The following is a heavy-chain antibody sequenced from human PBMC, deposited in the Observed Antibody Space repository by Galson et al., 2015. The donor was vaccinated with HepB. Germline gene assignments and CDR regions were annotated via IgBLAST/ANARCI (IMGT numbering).Heavy chain of an antibody. D-gene: IGHD3-10*01. Sequence: SLRLSCAASGFTFSNAWMNWVRQAPGKGLEWVGRIKSKTDGGTTDYAAPVKGRFTISRDDSKNTLYLQMNSLKTEDTAVYYCTTGRAVILPIRTYASFYYYGMDVWGQGTTVTVSS. CDR1: GFTFSNAW. CDR2: IKSKTDGGTT. V-gene: IGHV3-15*07. CDR3: TTGRAVILPIRTYASFYYYGMDV. J-gene: IGHJ6*02.